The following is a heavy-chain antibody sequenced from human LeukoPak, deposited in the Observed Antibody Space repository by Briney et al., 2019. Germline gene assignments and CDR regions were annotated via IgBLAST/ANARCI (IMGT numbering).Heavy chain of an antibody. D-gene: IGHD6-13*01. CDR2: LYSGGST. CDR3: ARDGYSSSWYGYYFDY. J-gene: IGHJ4*02. CDR1: GFTVSSNY. V-gene: IGHV3-66*02. Sequence: PGGSLRLSCAASGFTVSSNYMSWVRQAPGEGREWVSVLYSGGSTYYADSVEGRFTISRDNSKNTLYLQMNTLRTEDTAVYYCARDGYSSSWYGYYFDYWGQGTLVTVSS.